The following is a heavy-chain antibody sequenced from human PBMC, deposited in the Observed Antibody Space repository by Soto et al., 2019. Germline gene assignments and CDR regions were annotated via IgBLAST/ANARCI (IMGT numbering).Heavy chain of an antibody. CDR3: ARGATVTQYDY. V-gene: IGHV4-61*01. J-gene: IGHJ4*02. D-gene: IGHD4-17*01. CDR1: GVSVSSGWFY. CDR2: GSNSGTT. Sequence: QVQLQESGPGLVKPSETLYLTCSVSGVSVSSGWFYWAWIRQPPGKGLEWIGFGSNSGTTNYKPSLKSRVTISVDTSRSQISLKVNSLTAADTAVYYCARGATVTQYDYWGQGTQVTVSS.